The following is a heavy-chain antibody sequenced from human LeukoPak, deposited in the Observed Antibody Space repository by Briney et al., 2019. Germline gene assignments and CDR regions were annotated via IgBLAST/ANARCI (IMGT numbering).Heavy chain of an antibody. CDR1: GFTFDDYA. Sequence: GGSLRLSCAASGFTFDDYAMHWVRQAPGKGLEWVSGISWNSGSIGYADSVKGRFTISRDNAKNSLYLQMNSLRAEDTALYYCAKDRSAARRSPLDYWGQGTLVTVSS. CDR3: AKDRSAARRSPLDY. J-gene: IGHJ4*02. CDR2: ISWNSGSI. D-gene: IGHD6-13*01. V-gene: IGHV3-9*01.